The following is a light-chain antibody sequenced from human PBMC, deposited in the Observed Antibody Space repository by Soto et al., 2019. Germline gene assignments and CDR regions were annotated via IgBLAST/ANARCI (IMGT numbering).Light chain of an antibody. Sequence: EIVMTQSPATLSVSPGEIATLSFRASENIHNHMSWFLQKPGQTPRLLIYDAIIRAADVPARFSDSWSGTEFTLTINSLQSEDFAVYYCQQYDAWPLTFGGGTKVDIK. CDR2: DAI. CDR3: QQYDAWPLT. J-gene: IGKJ4*01. CDR1: ENIHNH. V-gene: IGKV3-15*01.